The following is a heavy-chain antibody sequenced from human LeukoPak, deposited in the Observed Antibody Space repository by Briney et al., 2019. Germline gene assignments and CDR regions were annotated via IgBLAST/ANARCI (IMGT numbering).Heavy chain of an antibody. Sequence: GGSLRLSCAASGFSFSSYWMSWVRQAPGKGLEWVANIKQDGSEKYYVDSVKGRFTISRDNAKNSLYLQMNSLRAEDTAVYYCARVLGITKIVVPDHCNYWGQGTLVTVSS. CDR3: ARVLGITKIVVPDHCNY. V-gene: IGHV3-7*01. CDR2: IKQDGSEK. D-gene: IGHD3-22*01. CDR1: GFSFSSYW. J-gene: IGHJ4*02.